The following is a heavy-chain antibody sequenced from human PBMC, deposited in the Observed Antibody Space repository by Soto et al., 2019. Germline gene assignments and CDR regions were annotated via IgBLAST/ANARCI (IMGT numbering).Heavy chain of an antibody. CDR3: ARLRFSYYYGSGSFQPVYNWFDP. D-gene: IGHD3-10*01. Sequence: SETLSLTCTVSGGSISSSSYYWGWIRQPPGKGLEWIGSIYYSGSTYYNPSLKSRVTISVDTSKNQFSLKLSSVTAADTAVYYCARLRFSYYYGSGSFQPVYNWFDPWGQGTLVTVSS. CDR2: IYYSGST. CDR1: GGSISSSSYY. V-gene: IGHV4-39*01. J-gene: IGHJ5*02.